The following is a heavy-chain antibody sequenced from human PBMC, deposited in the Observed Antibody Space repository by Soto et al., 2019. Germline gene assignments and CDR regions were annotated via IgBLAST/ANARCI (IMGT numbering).Heavy chain of an antibody. V-gene: IGHV3-30*03. J-gene: IGHJ4*02. Sequence: GGSLRLSCAASGFTFSSYGMHWVRQAPGKGLEWVAVISYDGSNKYYADSVKGRFTISRDNSKNTLYLQMNSLRAEDTAVYYCARGFGYSSSNYFDYWGQGTLVTVSS. CDR3: ARGFGYSSSNYFDY. D-gene: IGHD6-6*01. CDR2: ISYDGSNK. CDR1: GFTFSSYG.